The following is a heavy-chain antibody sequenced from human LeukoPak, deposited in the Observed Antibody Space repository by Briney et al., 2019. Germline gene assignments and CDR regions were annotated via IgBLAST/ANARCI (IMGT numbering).Heavy chain of an antibody. Sequence: ASVKVSCKASGYTFNGYYMHWLRQAPGPGLESMGWINPNSGGTNYAQKFQGRVTMTRDTSISTAYMELRRLRSDDTAVYYCARDYTGLHYYDSSGYYGDYWGQGTLVTVSS. J-gene: IGHJ4*02. CDR3: ARDYTGLHYYDSSGYYGDY. CDR2: INPNSGGT. V-gene: IGHV1-2*02. CDR1: GYTFNGYY. D-gene: IGHD3-22*01.